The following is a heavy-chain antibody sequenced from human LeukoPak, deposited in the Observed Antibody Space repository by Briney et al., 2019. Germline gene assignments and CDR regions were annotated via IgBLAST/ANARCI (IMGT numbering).Heavy chain of an antibody. D-gene: IGHD3-22*01. V-gene: IGHV3-23*01. CDR1: GFTFSSYV. CDR3: ARGPRFGIRMIVVVTKGHFDY. Sequence: GGSLRLSCAASGFTFSSYVMSWVRQASGKGLEWVSAISGSGGSTYYADSVKGRFTISRDNSKNTLYLQMNSLRAEDTAVYYCARGPRFGIRMIVVVTKGHFDYWGQGTLVTVSS. CDR2: ISGSGGST. J-gene: IGHJ4*02.